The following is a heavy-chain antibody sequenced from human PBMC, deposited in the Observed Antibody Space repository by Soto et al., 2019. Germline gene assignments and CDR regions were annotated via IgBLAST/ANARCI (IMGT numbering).Heavy chain of an antibody. D-gene: IGHD3-10*01. Sequence: ASVKVSCNASGYTFSTYDINWVRQAPGQGLEWMGWMNPNSGDTGSAQKFLGRLTMTRDSSMRTVYMELSSLTSEDTAVYYCARLNYYGSGSYQDFFYFYALDVWGQGTTVTVSS. CDR2: MNPNSGDT. J-gene: IGHJ6*02. CDR1: GYTFSTYD. V-gene: IGHV1-8*01. CDR3: ARLNYYGSGSYQDFFYFYALDV.